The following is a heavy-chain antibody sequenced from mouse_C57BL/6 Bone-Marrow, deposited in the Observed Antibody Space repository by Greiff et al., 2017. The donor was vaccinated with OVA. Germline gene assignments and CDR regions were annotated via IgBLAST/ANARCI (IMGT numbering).Heavy chain of an antibody. D-gene: IGHD1-1*01. CDR2: IYPRSGNT. CDR3: ARRYYGSSYGYFDY. CDR1: GYTFTSYG. J-gene: IGHJ2*01. V-gene: IGHV1-81*01. Sequence: QVQLQQSGAELARPGASVKLSCKASGYTFTSYGISWVKQRTGQGLEWIGEIYPRSGNTYYNEKFKGKATLTADKSSSTAYMELRSLTSEDSAVYFGARRYYGSSYGYFDYWGQGTTLTVSS.